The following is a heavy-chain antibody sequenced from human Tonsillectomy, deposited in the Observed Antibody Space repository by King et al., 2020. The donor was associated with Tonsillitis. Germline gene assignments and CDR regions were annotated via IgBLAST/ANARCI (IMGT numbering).Heavy chain of an antibody. CDR2: ISYDGSNK. D-gene: IGHD3-3*01. J-gene: IGHJ4*02. V-gene: IGHV3-30*03. CDR3: ACGREDWSFDY. Sequence: VQLVESGGGVVQPGRSLRLSCAASGFTFSSYGMHWVRQAPGKGLEWVAVISYDGSNKYYADSVKGRFTISRDNSKNTLYLQMNSLRGEDTAVYYCACGREDWSFDYWGQGTLVTVSS. CDR1: GFTFSSYG.